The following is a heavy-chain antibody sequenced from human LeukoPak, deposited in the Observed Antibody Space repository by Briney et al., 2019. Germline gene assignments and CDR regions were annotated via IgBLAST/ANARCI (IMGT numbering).Heavy chain of an antibody. J-gene: IGHJ4*02. D-gene: IGHD4-23*01. CDR2: INHSGST. Sequence: PSETLPLTCTVSGYSISSGYYWSWIRQPPGKGLEWIGEINHSGSTNHNPSLKSRVSTSVDTSKNQFSLKMSSVTAADTAVYYCARARSRTMVVTGDGRSRDGRSRTKHPLDYWGQGILVTVSS. CDR3: ARARSRTMVVTGDGRSRDGRSRTKHPLDY. CDR1: GYSISSGYY. V-gene: IGHV4-38-2*02.